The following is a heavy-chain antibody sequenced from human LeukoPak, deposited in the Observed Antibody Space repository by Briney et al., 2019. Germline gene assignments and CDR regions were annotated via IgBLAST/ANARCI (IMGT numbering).Heavy chain of an antibody. J-gene: IGHJ4*02. CDR1: GGSISSYY. D-gene: IGHD3-3*01. CDR3: ARGGTIFGVVDLDY. Sequence: SETLSLTCTVSGGSISSYYWSWIRQPPGKGLEWIGYIYYSGSTNYNPSLKSRVTISVDTSKNQFSLKLSSVTAADTAVYYCARGGTIFGVVDLDYWGQGTLVTVPS. V-gene: IGHV4-59*01. CDR2: IYYSGST.